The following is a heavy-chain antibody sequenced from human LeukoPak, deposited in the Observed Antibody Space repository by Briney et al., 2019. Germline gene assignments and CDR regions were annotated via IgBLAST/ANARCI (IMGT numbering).Heavy chain of an antibody. D-gene: IGHD3-3*01. CDR2: INHSGST. Sequence: SSETLSLTCAVYGGSFSGYYWSWIRQPPGKGLEWIGEINHSGSTNYNPSLKSRVTISLDTSRNQFSLKLNSVTAADTAVYYCARTDYDFWSGYYVLNWFDPWGQGTLVTVSS. V-gene: IGHV4-34*01. CDR1: GGSFSGYY. CDR3: ARTDYDFWSGYYVLNWFDP. J-gene: IGHJ5*02.